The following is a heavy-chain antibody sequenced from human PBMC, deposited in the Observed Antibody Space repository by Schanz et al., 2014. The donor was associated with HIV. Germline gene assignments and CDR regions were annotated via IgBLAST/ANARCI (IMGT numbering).Heavy chain of an antibody. CDR3: VKAYSSGFSGAGS. V-gene: IGHV3-7*03. CDR2: TKEDGIEK. D-gene: IGHD5-18*01. Sequence: VHLVESGGGVVQPGRSLRLSCAASGLTFNSFGIHWVRQAPGKGLEWVANTKEDGIEKYYVDSVKGRFTISRDNAKNSLYLNMYSLRADDTAIYYCVKAYSSGFSGAGSWGQGALVTVSS. CDR1: GLTFNSFG. J-gene: IGHJ5*02.